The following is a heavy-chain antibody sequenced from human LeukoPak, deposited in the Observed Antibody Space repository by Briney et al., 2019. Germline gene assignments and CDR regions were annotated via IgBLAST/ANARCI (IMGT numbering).Heavy chain of an antibody. V-gene: IGHV1-8*01. CDR2: MNPNSGNT. Sequence: ASVKVSCKTSGYTLTSFEINWVRQATGQGREGVGWMNPNSGNTIYAKRFQGRVTMTRDTSISTAYMELSSLRSEDTAMYFCARGLALWGQGTLVTVSS. CDR3: ARGLAL. J-gene: IGHJ4*02. CDR1: GYTLTSFE.